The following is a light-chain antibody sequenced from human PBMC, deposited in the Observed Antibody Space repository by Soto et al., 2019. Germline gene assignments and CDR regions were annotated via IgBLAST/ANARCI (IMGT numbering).Light chain of an antibody. Sequence: IVLTQSPATLSLSPGERATLSCRASQSVFTYLAWYQQKPGQAPRLLIYDVSDRATGIPARFSGTGSGTDFSLTISSLEPEDFAVYYCHQRANWPGTFGQGTKVAIK. CDR1: QSVFTY. J-gene: IGKJ1*01. V-gene: IGKV3-11*01. CDR3: HQRANWPGT. CDR2: DVS.